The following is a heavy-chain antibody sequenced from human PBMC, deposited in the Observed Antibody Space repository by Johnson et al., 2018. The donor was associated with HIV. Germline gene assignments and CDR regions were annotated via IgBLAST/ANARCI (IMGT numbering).Heavy chain of an antibody. D-gene: IGHD3-22*01. V-gene: IGHV3-9*01. CDR1: GFTFDDYG. Sequence: EVQLVESGGGVVQPGRSLRLSCAASGFTFDDYGMHWVRQAPGKGLEWVSGISWNGGSIGYADSVKGRFTIARDNAKNSLYLQMNSLRAEDTAVYYCAKEQSVVVIGIGAFDIWGQGTMVTVSS. CDR2: ISWNGGSI. J-gene: IGHJ3*02. CDR3: AKEQSVVVIGIGAFDI.